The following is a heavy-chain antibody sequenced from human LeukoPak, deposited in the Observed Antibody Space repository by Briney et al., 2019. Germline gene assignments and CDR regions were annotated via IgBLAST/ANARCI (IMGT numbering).Heavy chain of an antibody. CDR2: ISGSGGST. D-gene: IGHD3-3*01. Sequence: GGSLRLSCAASGFTFSSYAMSWVRQAPGEGLEWVSAISGSGGSTYYADSVKGRFTISRDNSKNTLYLQMNSLRAEDTAVYYCAKDKAIFGVVTIDYWGQGTLVTVSS. V-gene: IGHV3-23*01. J-gene: IGHJ4*02. CDR1: GFTFSSYA. CDR3: AKDKAIFGVVTIDY.